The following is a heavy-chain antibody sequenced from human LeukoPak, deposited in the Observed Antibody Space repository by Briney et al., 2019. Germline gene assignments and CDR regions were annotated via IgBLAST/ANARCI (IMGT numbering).Heavy chain of an antibody. CDR3: ARRIILGIQGFDP. V-gene: IGHV4-39*01. Sequence: PSETLSLTCTVSGGSISSSSFYWGWIRQPPGKGLEWIGSIYYSGSTYYNPSLKSRVTISVDTSKNQFSLKLSSVTAADPAVYYCARRIILGIQGFDPWGQGTLVTVSS. D-gene: IGHD7-27*01. J-gene: IGHJ5*02. CDR2: IYYSGST. CDR1: GGSISSSSFY.